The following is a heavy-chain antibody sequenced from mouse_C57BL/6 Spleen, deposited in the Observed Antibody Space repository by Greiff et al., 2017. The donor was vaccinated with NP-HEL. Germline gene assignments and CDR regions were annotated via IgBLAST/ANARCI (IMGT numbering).Heavy chain of an antibody. V-gene: IGHV5-9-1*02. Sequence: EVKLQESGEGLVKPGGSLKLSCAASGFTFSSYAMSWVRQTPEKRLEWVAYISSGGDYIYYADTVKGRFTISRDNARNTLYLQMSSLKSEDTAMYYCTRDRSNYDLFYAMDYWGQGTSVTVSS. CDR3: TRDRSNYDLFYAMDY. D-gene: IGHD2-5*01. CDR2: ISSGGDYI. CDR1: GFTFSSYA. J-gene: IGHJ4*01.